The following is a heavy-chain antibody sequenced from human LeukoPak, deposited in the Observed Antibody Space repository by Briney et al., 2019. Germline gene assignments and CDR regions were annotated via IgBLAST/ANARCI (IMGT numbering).Heavy chain of an antibody. CDR3: ARGGQAVAGTGDY. V-gene: IGHV3-11*06. J-gene: IGHJ4*02. CDR1: GFTFSDYY. Sequence: GGSLRLSCAASGFTFSDYYMSWIRQAPGKGLEWVSYISSGSSYTNYADSVKGRFTISRDNAKNSLYLQMNSLRAEDTAVYYCARGGQAVAGTGDYWGQGTLVTVSS. D-gene: IGHD6-19*01. CDR2: ISSGSSYT.